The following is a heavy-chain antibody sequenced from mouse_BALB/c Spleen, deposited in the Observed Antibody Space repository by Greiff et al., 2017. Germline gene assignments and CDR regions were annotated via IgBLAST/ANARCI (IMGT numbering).Heavy chain of an antibody. Sequence: EVMLVESGGGLVKPGGSLKLSCAASGFTFSDYYMYWVRQTPEKRLEWVATISDGGSYTYYPDSVKGRFTISRDNAKNNLYLQMSSLKSEDTAMYYCARDGLGQGFAYWGQGTLVTVSA. V-gene: IGHV5-4*02. J-gene: IGHJ3*01. CDR2: ISDGGSYT. CDR3: ARDGLGQGFAY. D-gene: IGHD3-3*01. CDR1: GFTFSDYY.